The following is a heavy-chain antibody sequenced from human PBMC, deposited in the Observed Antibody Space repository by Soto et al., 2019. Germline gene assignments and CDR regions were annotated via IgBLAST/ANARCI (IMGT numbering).Heavy chain of an antibody. J-gene: IGHJ4*02. CDR3: ARDRISSSYLFDY. Sequence: QVQLVKSGGGVIQPGRSLRLSCAASGFTFSSYAMHWVRQAPGKGLEWVAVISYDGSNKYYADSVKGRFTISRDNSKNTLYLQMNSLRAEDTAVYYCARDRISSSYLFDYWGQGTLVTVSS. CDR2: ISYDGSNK. V-gene: IGHV3-30-3*01. D-gene: IGHD6-13*01. CDR1: GFTFSSYA.